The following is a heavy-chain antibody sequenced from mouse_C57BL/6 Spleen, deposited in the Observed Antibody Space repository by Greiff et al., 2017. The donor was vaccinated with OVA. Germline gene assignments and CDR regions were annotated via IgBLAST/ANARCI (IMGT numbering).Heavy chain of an antibody. CDR2: ISYDGSN. CDR1: GYSITSGYY. Sequence: EVQLQESGPGLVKPSQSLSLTCSVTGYSITSGYYWNWIRQFPGNKLEWMGYISYDGSNNYNPSLKNRISITRDTSKNQFFLKLNSVTTEDTATYYCASDRGAWFAYWGQGTLVTVSA. J-gene: IGHJ3*01. V-gene: IGHV3-6*01. CDR3: ASDRGAWFAY.